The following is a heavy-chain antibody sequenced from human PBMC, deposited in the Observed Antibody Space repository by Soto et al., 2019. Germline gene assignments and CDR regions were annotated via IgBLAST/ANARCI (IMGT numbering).Heavy chain of an antibody. V-gene: IGHV1-69*06. D-gene: IGHD3-3*01. CDR3: ARPFLEWLYDAFHI. Sequence: QVQLVQSGAEVKMPGSSVKISCKASGGNFNSYAISWVRQAPGQGLEWRGGVIPLYGTPNYAQKFQGRVTITADTSTSTGYMELSSLRPEDTAVYYCARPFLEWLYDAFHIWGQGTMLTVSS. CDR1: GGNFNSYA. CDR2: VIPLYGTP. J-gene: IGHJ3*02.